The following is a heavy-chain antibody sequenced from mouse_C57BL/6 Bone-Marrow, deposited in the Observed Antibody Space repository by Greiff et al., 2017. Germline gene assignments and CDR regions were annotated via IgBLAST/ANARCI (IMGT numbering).Heavy chain of an antibody. J-gene: IGHJ2*01. V-gene: IGHV5-4*01. D-gene: IGHD2-12*01. CDR1: GFTFSSYA. CDR3: ARDDSFDY. CDR2: ISDGGSYT. Sequence: EVKVVESGGGLVKPGGSLKLSCAASGFTFSSYAMSWVRQTPEKRLEWVATISDGGSYTYYPDNVKGRFTISRDKAKNNLYLQMSHLKSEDTAVYYCARDDSFDYWGQGTTLTVSS.